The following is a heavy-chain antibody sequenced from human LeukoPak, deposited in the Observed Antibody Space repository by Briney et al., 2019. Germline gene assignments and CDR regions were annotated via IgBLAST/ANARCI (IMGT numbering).Heavy chain of an antibody. CDR2: IYHSGST. V-gene: IGHV4-38-2*02. J-gene: IGHJ4*02. CDR1: GYSISSGYY. CDR3: ARKTIFGVVIAPSFDY. D-gene: IGHD3-3*01. Sequence: SETLSLTCTVSGYSISSGYYWGWIRQPPRKGREGIGSIYHSGSTYYNTSLKSRVTISVDKSKKQSSLKLSSVPAADTAVYYCARKTIFGVVIAPSFDYWGQGTLVTVSS.